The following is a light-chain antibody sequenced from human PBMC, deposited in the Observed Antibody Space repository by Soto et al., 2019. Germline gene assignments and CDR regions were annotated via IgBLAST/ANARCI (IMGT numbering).Light chain of an antibody. CDR3: QQRSNWPRT. CDR2: DAS. V-gene: IGKV3-11*01. J-gene: IGKJ1*01. CDR1: QSVSSY. Sequence: EIVLTQSPATLSLSPGERATLSCRASQSVSSYLAWYQQKPGQAPRLLIYDASNRANGIPARFSGSGSGTDFRFTISSLGPEDFAVYYCQQRSNWPRTFGQGPKVEIK.